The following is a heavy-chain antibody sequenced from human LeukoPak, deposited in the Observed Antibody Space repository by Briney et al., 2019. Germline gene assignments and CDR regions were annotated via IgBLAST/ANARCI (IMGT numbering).Heavy chain of an antibody. Sequence: GGSLRLSCAASGFTFSSYNMNWVRQAPGKGLEWVSYISIIYSTIYYADSVKGRFTISRDNSKDTLYLQMDNLRVEDTAVYYCLKESRGGAIFDYWGQGTLVIVSS. CDR3: LKESRGGAIFDY. D-gene: IGHD3-10*01. CDR2: ISIIYSTI. V-gene: IGHV3-48*01. J-gene: IGHJ4*02. CDR1: GFTFSSYN.